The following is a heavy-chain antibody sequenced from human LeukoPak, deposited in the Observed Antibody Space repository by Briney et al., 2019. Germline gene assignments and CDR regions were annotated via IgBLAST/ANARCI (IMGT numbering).Heavy chain of an antibody. CDR2: ISSSSTYI. V-gene: IGHV3-21*01. CDR3: ARAFSGSEFY. CDR1: GFTFSSYT. D-gene: IGHD6-19*01. Sequence: GGSLRLSCAASGFTFSSYTMDWVRQAPGKGLEWVSSISSSSTYIYYADSVKGRFTISRDNAKNSLYLQMNSLRAEDTAVYYCARAFSGSEFYWGRGTLVTVSS. J-gene: IGHJ4*02.